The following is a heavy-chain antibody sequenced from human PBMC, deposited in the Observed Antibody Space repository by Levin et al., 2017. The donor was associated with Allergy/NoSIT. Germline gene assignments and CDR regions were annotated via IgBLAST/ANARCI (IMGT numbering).Heavy chain of an antibody. V-gene: IGHV4-39*01. CDR1: GGSISSSSYY. D-gene: IGHD3-9*01. CDR3: ARCRYFDWLLGGFDY. CDR2: IYYSGST. J-gene: IGHJ4*02. Sequence: SETLSLTCTVSGGSISSSSYYWGWIRQPPGKGLEWIGSIYYSGSTYYNPSLKSRVTISVDTSKNQFSLKLSSVTAADTAVYYCARCRYFDWLLGGFDYWGQGTLVTVSS.